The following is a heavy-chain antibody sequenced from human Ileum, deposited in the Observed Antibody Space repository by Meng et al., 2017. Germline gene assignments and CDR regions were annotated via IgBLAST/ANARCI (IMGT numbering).Heavy chain of an antibody. CDR1: GGSISSGDYY. CDR3: ARENTIFGVVWGSWFDP. D-gene: IGHD3-3*01. V-gene: IGHV4-30-4*01. J-gene: IGHJ5*02. Sequence: QVQLQESGPGLVKPSQTLSLTCTVSGGSISSGDYYWSWIRQPPGKGLEWIGYIYYSGSTYYNPSLKSRVTISVDTSKNQFSLKLSSVTAADTAVYYCARENTIFGVVWGSWFDPWVQGTLVTVSS. CDR2: IYYSGST.